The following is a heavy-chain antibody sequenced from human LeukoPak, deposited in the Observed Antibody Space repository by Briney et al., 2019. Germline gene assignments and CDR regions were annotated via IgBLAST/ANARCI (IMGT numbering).Heavy chain of an antibody. CDR1: GFTFSDYY. CDR2: ISSSSSYT. CDR3: ARASSSWYGYYFDY. Sequence: GGSLRLSCAASGFTFSDYYMSWIGQAPGRGLEWVSYISSSSSYTNYADSVKGRFTISRDNAKNSLYLQMNSLRAEDTAVYYCARASSSWYGYYFDYWGQGTLVTVSS. J-gene: IGHJ4*02. D-gene: IGHD6-13*01. V-gene: IGHV3-11*06.